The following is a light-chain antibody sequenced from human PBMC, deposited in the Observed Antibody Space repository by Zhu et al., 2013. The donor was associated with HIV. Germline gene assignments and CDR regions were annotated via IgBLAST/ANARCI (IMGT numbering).Light chain of an antibody. CDR1: QRISSN. V-gene: IGKV3-15*01. Sequence: IVLTQSPRTLSVSPGERATLSCRASQRISSNLAWYQQKPGQAPRLLIYATSTRAAGIPARFSGSGSGTDFTLTISSLQSEDFAVYYCQQYNNWPPITFGLGDQPGDQT. CDR2: ATS. J-gene: IGKJ2*01. CDR3: QQYNNWPPIT.